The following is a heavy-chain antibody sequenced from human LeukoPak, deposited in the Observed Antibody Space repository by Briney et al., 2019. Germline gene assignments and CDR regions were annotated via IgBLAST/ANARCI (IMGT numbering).Heavy chain of an antibody. CDR2: INSDGSST. J-gene: IGHJ6*03. CDR3: ARDQGYYGSGSYYGSRDYYMDI. Sequence: GGSLRLSCAASGFTFSDYYMSWVRQAPGKGLVWVSRINSDGSSTSYADSVKGRFTISRDNAKNTLYLQMNSLRAEDTAVYYCARDQGYYGSGSYYGSRDYYMDIWGKGTTVTVSS. CDR1: GFTFSDYY. V-gene: IGHV3-74*01. D-gene: IGHD3-10*01.